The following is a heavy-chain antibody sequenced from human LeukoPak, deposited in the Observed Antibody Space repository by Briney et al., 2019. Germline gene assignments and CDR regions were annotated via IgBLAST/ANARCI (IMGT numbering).Heavy chain of an antibody. CDR2: ISYDGSNK. J-gene: IGHJ6*03. D-gene: IGHD4-17*01. CDR3: AKNYGDYYYYYYMDV. Sequence: GGSLRLSCAASGFTFSSYGMHWVRQAPGKGLEWVAVISYDGSNKYYADSVKGRFTISRDNSKNTLYLQMNSLRAGGTAVYYCAKNYGDYYYYYYMDVWGKGTTVTVSS. V-gene: IGHV3-30*18. CDR1: GFTFSSYG.